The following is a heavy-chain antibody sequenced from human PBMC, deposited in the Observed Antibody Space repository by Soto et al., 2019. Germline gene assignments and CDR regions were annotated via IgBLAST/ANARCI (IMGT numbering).Heavy chain of an antibody. CDR2: INSDGSST. CDR3: VRISLVVADPTRASE. Sequence: GGSLRLSCAASGFTFSSYWMHWVRQAPGKGLVWVSRINSDGSSTSYADSVKGRFTISRDNAKNTLYLQMNSLRAEDTAVYYCVRISLVVADPTRASEWGQGTLVTVAS. D-gene: IGHD2-8*02. J-gene: IGHJ1*01. CDR1: GFTFSSYW. V-gene: IGHV3-74*01.